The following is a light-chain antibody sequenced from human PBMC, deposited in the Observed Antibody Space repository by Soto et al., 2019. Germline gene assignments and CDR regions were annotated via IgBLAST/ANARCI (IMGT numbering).Light chain of an antibody. V-gene: IGKV3-11*01. J-gene: IGKJ2*01. CDR1: QSVDSS. CDR3: QQREA. CDR2: DAS. Sequence: EVVLTQSPATLSLSPGERATLSCRASQSVDSSLAWYQQKVGQAPRLLIYDASNRATGIPGRFSGSGSGTDFTLTISRLEPEDFSVYYCQQREAFGQGTKVEI.